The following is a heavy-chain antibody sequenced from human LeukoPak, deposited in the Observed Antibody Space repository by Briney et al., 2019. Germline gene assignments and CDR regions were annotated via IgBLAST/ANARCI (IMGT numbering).Heavy chain of an antibody. CDR1: GFTFSNYW. CDR3: ARGPGNYYFDY. Sequence: PGGSLRLSCAASGFTFSNYWMHWVRQAPGKGLVWVSRFISDGSYTTYAGSVKGRFTISRDNAKNTLYLQMNILRAEDTAVYYCARGPGNYYFDYWGQGTLVTVSS. V-gene: IGHV3-74*01. D-gene: IGHD1-1*01. CDR2: FISDGSYT. J-gene: IGHJ4*02.